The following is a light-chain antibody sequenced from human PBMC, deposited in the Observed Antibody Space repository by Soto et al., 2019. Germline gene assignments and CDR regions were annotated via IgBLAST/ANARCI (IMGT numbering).Light chain of an antibody. J-gene: IGLJ3*02. CDR2: DVS. V-gene: IGLV2-11*01. Sequence: QSVLTQPRSVSGSPGQSVTISCTGTSSDVGGYNYVSWYQQHPGKAPKLMFYDVSKRPSGVPDRFSGSKSGNTASLTISGLQAEDEAVYFCTSYSRYRVLVFGGGTQLTVL. CDR3: TSYSRYRVLV. CDR1: SSDVGGYNY.